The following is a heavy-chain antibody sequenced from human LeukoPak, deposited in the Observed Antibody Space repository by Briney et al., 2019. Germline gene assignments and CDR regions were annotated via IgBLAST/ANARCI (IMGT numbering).Heavy chain of an antibody. V-gene: IGHV3-30*02. Sequence: GGSLRLSCAASGFTFSSYGMHWVRQAPGKGLEWVAFIRYDESNKYYADSVKGRFTISRDNSKNTLYLQMNSLRAEDTAVYYCAKVMKGSERLTMVRGVIIKTAGLYYMDVWGKGTTVTVSS. D-gene: IGHD3-10*01. CDR3: AKVMKGSERLTMVRGVIIKTAGLYYMDV. J-gene: IGHJ6*03. CDR1: GFTFSSYG. CDR2: IRYDESNK.